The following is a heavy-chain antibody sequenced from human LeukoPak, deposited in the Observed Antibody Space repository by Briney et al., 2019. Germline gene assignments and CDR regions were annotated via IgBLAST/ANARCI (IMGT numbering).Heavy chain of an antibody. CDR1: GGSISSYY. D-gene: IGHD2-15*01. Sequence: SETLFLTFSVPGGSISSYYWGWVPQTPGKGLGGVGEFYYSGTTNYNPSLKSRVTISVDTSKNQFSLKLSSVTAADTAVYYCAREDYCSGGSCYSGYFQHWGQGTLVTVSS. CDR2: FYYSGTT. CDR3: AREDYCSGGSCYSGYFQH. J-gene: IGHJ1*01. V-gene: IGHV4-59*01.